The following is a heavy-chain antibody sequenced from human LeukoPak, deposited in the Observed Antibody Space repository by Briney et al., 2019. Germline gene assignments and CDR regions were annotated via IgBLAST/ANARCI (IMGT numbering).Heavy chain of an antibody. Sequence: GASVKVSCKASGYTFTSYDINWVRQATGQGLEWMGWMNPNSGNTGYAQKFQGRVTMTTDTSTNTAYMELRSLRSDDTAVYYCARDSGSYSSSFDYWGQGTLVTVSS. J-gene: IGHJ4*02. V-gene: IGHV1-8*01. D-gene: IGHD1-26*01. CDR2: MNPNSGNT. CDR3: ARDSGSYSSSFDY. CDR1: GYTFTSYD.